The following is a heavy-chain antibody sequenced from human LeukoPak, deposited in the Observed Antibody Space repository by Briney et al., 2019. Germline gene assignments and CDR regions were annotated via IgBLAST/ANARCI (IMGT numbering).Heavy chain of an antibody. D-gene: IGHD3-22*01. CDR2: IYYRGRS. Sequence: SETLSLTCTVSGGSINNYYWSWIRQSPGKGLEWTGYIYYRGRSNYNPSLKSRITMSVDTYKNQFSLKLNSVTAADTAVYYCARVQKDYYDSGGYHSAAAFDIWGQGTMATVSS. V-gene: IGHV4-59*01. CDR1: GGSINNYY. CDR3: ARVQKDYYDSGGYHSAAAFDI. J-gene: IGHJ3*02.